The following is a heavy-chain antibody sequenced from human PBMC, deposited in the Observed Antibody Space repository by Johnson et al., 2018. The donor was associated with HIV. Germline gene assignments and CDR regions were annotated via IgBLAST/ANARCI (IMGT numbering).Heavy chain of an antibody. CDR3: AKDLRVFDCCNAYDAFDI. CDR2: ISRNSGSI. J-gene: IGHJ3*02. D-gene: IGHD3-9*01. V-gene: IGHV3-9*01. Sequence: VQLVESGGGLVQPGRSLRLSCAASGFTFDDYAMHWVRQAPGKGLEWVSGISRNSGSIGYADSVKGRFTISRDNSKNTLYLHMKSLRADDTAVYYCAKDLRVFDCCNAYDAFDIWGQGTMVTVSS. CDR1: GFTFDDYA.